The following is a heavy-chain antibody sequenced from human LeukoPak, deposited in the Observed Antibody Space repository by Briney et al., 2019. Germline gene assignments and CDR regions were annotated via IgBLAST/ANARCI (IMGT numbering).Heavy chain of an antibody. CDR3: ARGAEDIVVVPAAMPRGRWFDP. Sequence: SETLSLTCAVYGGSFSGYYWSWIRQPPGEGLEWIGEINHSGSTNYNPPLTSRVTISVDTSKNQFSLKLSSVTGAATAGYYRARGAEDIVVVPAAMPRGRWFDPWGQGNLGTVSS. V-gene: IGHV4-34*01. CDR1: GGSFSGYY. D-gene: IGHD2-2*01. J-gene: IGHJ5*02. CDR2: INHSGST.